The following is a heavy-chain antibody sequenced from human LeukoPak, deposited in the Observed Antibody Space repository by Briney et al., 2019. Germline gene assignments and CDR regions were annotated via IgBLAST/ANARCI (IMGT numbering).Heavy chain of an antibody. V-gene: IGHV3-48*01. CDR3: ARDRIQLWLRGPYFDY. CDR1: GFTFSSYS. D-gene: IGHD5-18*01. Sequence: PGGSLRLSCAASGFTFSSYSMNWVRQAPGKGLEWVSYISSSSNTTYYADSVKGRFTISRDNAKNSLYLQMNSLRAEDTAVYYCARDRIQLWLRGPYFDYWGQGTLVTVSS. CDR2: ISSSSNTT. J-gene: IGHJ4*02.